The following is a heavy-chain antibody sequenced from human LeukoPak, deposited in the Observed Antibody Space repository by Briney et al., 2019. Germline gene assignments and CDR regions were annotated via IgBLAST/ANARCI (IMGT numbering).Heavy chain of an antibody. J-gene: IGHJ6*02. D-gene: IGHD3-3*01. Sequence: SVKVSCKASGGTFSSYAISWVRQAPGQGLEWMGGIIPIFGTANYAQKFQGRVTITADESTSTAYMELSSLRSEDTAVYYCARNPRGITIFGVVTEDYYYGMDVWGQGTTGTVSS. V-gene: IGHV1-69*13. CDR3: ARNPRGITIFGVVTEDYYYGMDV. CDR1: GGTFSSYA. CDR2: IIPIFGTA.